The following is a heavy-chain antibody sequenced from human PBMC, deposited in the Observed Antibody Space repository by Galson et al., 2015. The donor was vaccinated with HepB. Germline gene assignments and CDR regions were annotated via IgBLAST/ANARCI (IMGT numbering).Heavy chain of an antibody. CDR2: ISAYNGNT. D-gene: IGHD3-3*01. J-gene: IGHJ4*02. CDR1: GYTFTSYG. Sequence: SVKVSCKASGYTFTSYGISWVRQAPGQGLEWMEWISAYNGNTNYAQKLQGRVTMTTDTSTSTAYMELRSLRSDDTAVYYCARDSSIFGVVILGPGEVFDYWGQGTLVTVSS. V-gene: IGHV1-18*01. CDR3: ARDSSIFGVVILGPGEVFDY.